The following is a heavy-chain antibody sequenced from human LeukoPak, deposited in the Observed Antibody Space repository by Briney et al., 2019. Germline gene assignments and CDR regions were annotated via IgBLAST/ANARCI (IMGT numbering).Heavy chain of an antibody. CDR1: RYIFTDYY. V-gene: IGHV1-2*02. CDR3: AREGPGSSGWFFDY. Sequence: ASVKVSCKASRYIFTDYYMHWVRQAPGQGLEWMGWINPHSGGTKYAQKFQGRVTMTRDTSITTAYMEVSRLRSDDTAVYYCAREGPGSSGWFFDYWGQGTLVSVSS. CDR2: INPHSGGT. D-gene: IGHD6-19*01. J-gene: IGHJ4*02.